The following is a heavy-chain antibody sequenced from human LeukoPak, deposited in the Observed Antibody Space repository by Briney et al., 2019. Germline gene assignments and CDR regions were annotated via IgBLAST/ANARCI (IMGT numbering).Heavy chain of an antibody. CDR1: GFTYSSYS. CDR2: ISSSSSYI. CDR3: AREARVVPAAIYEGGFDY. V-gene: IGHV3-21*01. J-gene: IGHJ4*02. Sequence: GGSLRLSCAASGFTYSSYSMNWVRQAPGKGLEWVSSISSSSSYIYYADSVKGRFTISRDNAKNSLYLQMNSLRAEDTAVYYCAREARVVPAAIYEGGFDYWGQGTLVTVSS. D-gene: IGHD2-2*02.